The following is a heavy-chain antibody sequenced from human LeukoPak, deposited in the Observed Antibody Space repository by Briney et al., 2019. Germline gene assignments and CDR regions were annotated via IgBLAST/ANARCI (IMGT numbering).Heavy chain of an antibody. CDR1: GYTFTGYY. J-gene: IGHJ4*02. Sequence: ASVKVSCKASGYTFTGYYMHWVRQAPGQGLEWMGWIDPNSGGTNYAQKFQGRVTMTRDTSISTAYMELCRLRSDDTAVYYCARSPPFAIFGVVTIPTFDYWGQGTLVTVSS. CDR2: IDPNSGGT. V-gene: IGHV1-2*02. CDR3: ARSPPFAIFGVVTIPTFDY. D-gene: IGHD3-3*01.